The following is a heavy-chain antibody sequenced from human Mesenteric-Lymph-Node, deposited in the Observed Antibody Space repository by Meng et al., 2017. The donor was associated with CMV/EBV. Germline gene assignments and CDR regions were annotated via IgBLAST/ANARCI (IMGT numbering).Heavy chain of an antibody. Sequence: GGSLRLSCTSSGFTVSSNSMTWVRQAPGKGLEWVSIMYTGGSTYYADSVKGRFAISRDSSKNTLYLQMDSLRAEDTAVYYCAGGITDTAYFDYWGQGSLVTVSS. CDR2: MYTGGST. V-gene: IGHV3-66*01. J-gene: IGHJ4*02. D-gene: IGHD1-20*01. CDR3: AGGITDTAYFDY. CDR1: GFTVSSNS.